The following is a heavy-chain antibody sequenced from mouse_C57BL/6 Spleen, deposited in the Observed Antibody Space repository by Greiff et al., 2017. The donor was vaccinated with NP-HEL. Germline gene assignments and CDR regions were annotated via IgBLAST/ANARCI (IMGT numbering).Heavy chain of an antibody. CDR1: GFTFSSYA. J-gene: IGHJ3*01. V-gene: IGHV5-4*01. D-gene: IGHD3-2*02. Sequence: EVNVVESGGGLVKPGGSLKLSCAASGFTFSSYAMSWVRQTPEKRLEWVATISDGGSYTYYPDNVKGRFTISRDNAKNNLYLQMSHLKSEDTAMYYCAREGSGFAYWGQGTLVTVSA. CDR3: AREGSGFAY. CDR2: ISDGGSYT.